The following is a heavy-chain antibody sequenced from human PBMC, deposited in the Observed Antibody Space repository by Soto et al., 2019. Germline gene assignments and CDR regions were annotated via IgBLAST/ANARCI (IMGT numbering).Heavy chain of an antibody. Sequence: QVHLVQSGAEVKKPGASVKVSCKASGYTFTSYGITWVRQAPGQGLEWMGWISAHNGNTDYAQKLQGRVIVTRDPSPRPGYMALRNPRTDDTALYFCARGRDGDYWGQGALVTVSS. V-gene: IGHV1-18*01. CDR1: GYTFTSYG. CDR2: ISAHNGNT. D-gene: IGHD6-6*01. CDR3: ARGRDGDY. J-gene: IGHJ4*02.